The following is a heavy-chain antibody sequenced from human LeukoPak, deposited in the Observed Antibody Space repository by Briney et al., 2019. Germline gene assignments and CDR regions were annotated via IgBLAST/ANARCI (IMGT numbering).Heavy chain of an antibody. Sequence: ASVKVSCKASGYTFTGNYIHWVRQAPGQGLEWMGWINPNTGGTASAQKFQGRVTMTRDTSLITAYMELSRLNFHATALYFCARGDSRSCILGDAFDIWGQGTMVTVSS. CDR1: GYTFTGNY. J-gene: IGHJ3*02. D-gene: IGHD3-3*02. CDR3: ARGDSRSCILGDAFDI. V-gene: IGHV1-2*02. CDR2: INPNTGGT.